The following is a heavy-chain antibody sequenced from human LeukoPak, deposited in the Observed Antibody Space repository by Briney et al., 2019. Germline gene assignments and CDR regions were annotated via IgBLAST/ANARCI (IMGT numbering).Heavy chain of an antibody. CDR2: ISYDGSNK. Sequence: PGGSLRLSCAASGFTFSSYGMHWVRQAPGKGLEWVAVISYDGSNKYYADSVKGRFTISRDNSKNTLYLQMNSLRAEDTAVYYCARGPVVTAPDYWGQGTLVTVSS. CDR1: GFTFSSYG. V-gene: IGHV3-30*03. J-gene: IGHJ4*02. D-gene: IGHD2-21*02. CDR3: ARGPVVTAPDY.